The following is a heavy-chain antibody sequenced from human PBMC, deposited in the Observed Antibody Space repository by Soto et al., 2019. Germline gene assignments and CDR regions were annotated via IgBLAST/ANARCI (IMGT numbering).Heavy chain of an antibody. CDR1: GFTFSSYA. CDR3: AKAYYGDLYWYFDL. J-gene: IGHJ2*01. V-gene: IGHV3-23*01. D-gene: IGHD4-17*01. Sequence: GGSLRLSCAASGFTFSSYAMSWVRQAPGKGLEWVSAISGSGGSTYYADSVKGRFTISRDNSKNTLYLLMNSLRAEDTAVYYCAKAYYGDLYWYFDLWGRGTLVTVSS. CDR2: ISGSGGST.